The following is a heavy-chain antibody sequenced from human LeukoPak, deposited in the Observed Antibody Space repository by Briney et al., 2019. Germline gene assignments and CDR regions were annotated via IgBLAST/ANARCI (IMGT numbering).Heavy chain of an antibody. Sequence: PGGSLRLSCAASGFTFSSYGMHWVRQAPGKGLEWVAVIWYDGSNKYYADSVKGRFTISRDNAKNTLYLQMNSLRAEYTSVYYCARDLRTGSWGQGTLVTVSS. D-gene: IGHD4-17*01. CDR2: IWYDGSNK. V-gene: IGHV3-33*01. CDR3: ARDLRTGS. CDR1: GFTFSSYG. J-gene: IGHJ4*02.